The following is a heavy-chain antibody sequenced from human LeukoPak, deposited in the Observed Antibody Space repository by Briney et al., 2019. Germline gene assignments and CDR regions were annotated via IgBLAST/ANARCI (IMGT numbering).Heavy chain of an antibody. CDR1: GGSISSYY. CDR2: IYYSGST. Sequence: PSETLSLTCTVSGGSISSYYWSWIRQPPGKGLEWIGYIYYSGSTNYNPSLKSRVTISVDTSKNQFSLKLSSVTAADTAVYYCARHGRGSGQPARKDAFDIWGQGTMVTVSS. V-gene: IGHV4-59*08. D-gene: IGHD1-14*01. J-gene: IGHJ3*02. CDR3: ARHGRGSGQPARKDAFDI.